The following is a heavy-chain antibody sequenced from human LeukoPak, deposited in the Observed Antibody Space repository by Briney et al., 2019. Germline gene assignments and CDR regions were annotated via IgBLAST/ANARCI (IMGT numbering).Heavy chain of an antibody. Sequence: ASETLSLSCAVYGGSFSNYYWNWIRQPPGKGLEWLGESNLSGSTNYNSSLKSRVALSVDTSRNQFSLKLSSVTAADTAVYYCARGTFTYPSSWFTFERPDNYYYYMDVWGIGTTVTVSS. J-gene: IGHJ6*03. D-gene: IGHD6-13*01. CDR1: GGSFSNYY. CDR2: SNLSGST. CDR3: ARGTFTYPSSWFTFERPDNYYYYMDV. V-gene: IGHV4-34*01.